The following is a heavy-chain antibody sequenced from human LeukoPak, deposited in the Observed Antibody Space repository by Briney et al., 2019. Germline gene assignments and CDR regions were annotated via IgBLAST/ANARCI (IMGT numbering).Heavy chain of an antibody. CDR2: ISINGGST. CDR3: VKESRVVRGVIMDAFDM. V-gene: IGHV3-64D*06. J-gene: IGHJ3*02. CDR1: GFTFSSYA. Sequence: GGSLRLSRSASGFTFSSYAMHWVRQAPGKGLEYVSGISINGGSTDYADSVKGRFTISRDNSKNTVYLQMSSLRAEDTAVYYCVKESRVVRGVIMDAFDMWGQGTMVTVSS. D-gene: IGHD3-10*01.